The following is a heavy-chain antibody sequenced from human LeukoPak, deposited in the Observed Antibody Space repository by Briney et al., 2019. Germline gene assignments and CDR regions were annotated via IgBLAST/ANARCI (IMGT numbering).Heavy chain of an antibody. CDR3: AREEGGAGLYGFDI. J-gene: IGHJ3*02. Sequence: GGPLRLSCAASGFTFSSSWMHWVRQAPGKGLVWVSRISNDWVTTAYADSVKGRFTISRDNAKSSLYLQMNSLRAEDTAVYYCAREEGGAGLYGFDIWGQGTMVSVST. CDR1: GFTFSSSW. V-gene: IGHV3-74*01. D-gene: IGHD1-26*01. CDR2: ISNDWVTT.